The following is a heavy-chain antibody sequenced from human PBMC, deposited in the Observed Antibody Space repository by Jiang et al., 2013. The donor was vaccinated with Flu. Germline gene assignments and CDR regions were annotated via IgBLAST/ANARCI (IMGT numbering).Heavy chain of an antibody. CDR1: GFSLSTRGTR. D-gene: IGHD3-22*01. V-gene: IGHV2-70*04. CDR3: ARIGNYDSRGYYYFDY. J-gene: IGHJ4*02. Sequence: TQTLTLTCTFSGFSLSTRGTRVSWIRQPPGKALEWLARIDWDDDKFYSTSLKARLTISKDTSKNQVVLTMTNVDPMDTATYYCARIGNYDSRGYYYFDYWGQGTLVTVSS. CDR2: IDWDDDK.